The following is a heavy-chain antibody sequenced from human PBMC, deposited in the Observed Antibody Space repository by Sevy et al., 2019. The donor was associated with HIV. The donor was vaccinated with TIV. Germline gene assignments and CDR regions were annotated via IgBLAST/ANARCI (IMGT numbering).Heavy chain of an antibody. D-gene: IGHD3-10*01. CDR1: GYTFTNYY. J-gene: IGHJ4*02. V-gene: IGHV1-2*02. Sequence: ASVKVSCKASGYTFTNYYIHWVRQAPGQGLEWMGWINPNSGATNYAQKFQGRVTMTRDMSISTAYMELGRLRSDDTALFYCARDLITFDYWGQGTLVTVSS. CDR2: INPNSGAT. CDR3: ARDLITFDY.